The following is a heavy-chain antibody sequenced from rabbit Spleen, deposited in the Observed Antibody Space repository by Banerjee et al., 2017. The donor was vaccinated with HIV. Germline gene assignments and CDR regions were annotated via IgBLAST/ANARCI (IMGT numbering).Heavy chain of an antibody. CDR3: ARDTATSFSSYGMDL. CDR2: IVGSSSGFT. D-gene: IGHD7-1*01. Sequence: EQLEESGGGLVKPEGSLTLTCKASGFDFSSSDYMCWVRQAPGKGLEWISCIVGSSSGFTYSATWAKGRFTCSKTSSTTVTLQMTSLTVADTATYFCARDTATSFSSYGMDLWGQGTLVTVS. V-gene: IGHV1S45*01. CDR1: GFDFSSSDY. J-gene: IGHJ6*01.